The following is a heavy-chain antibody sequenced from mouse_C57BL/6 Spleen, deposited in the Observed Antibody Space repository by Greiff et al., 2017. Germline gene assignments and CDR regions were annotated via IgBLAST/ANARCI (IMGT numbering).Heavy chain of an antibody. D-gene: IGHD2-1*01. CDR1: GYTFTSYW. J-gene: IGHJ3*01. CDR3: ARGNPGNYGVFAY. Sequence: QVQLQQPGAELVRPGSSVKLSCKASGYTFTSYWMDWVKQRPGQGLEWIGNIYPSDSATHYNQKFKDKATLTVDKSSRTAYMQLSSLTSEDSAVYYCARGNPGNYGVFAYWGQGTLVTVSA. V-gene: IGHV1-61*01. CDR2: IYPSDSAT.